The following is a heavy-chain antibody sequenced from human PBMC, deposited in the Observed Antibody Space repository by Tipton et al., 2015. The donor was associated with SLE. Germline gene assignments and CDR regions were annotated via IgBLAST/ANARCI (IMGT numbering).Heavy chain of an antibody. V-gene: IGHV3-7*01. CDR1: GFTSSSYW. CDR2: IKPDGSEG. D-gene: IGHD1-26*01. Sequence: SLRLSCAASGFTSSSYWMSWVRQAPGKGLEWVANIKPDGSEGFYVESVKGRFTISRDNAQDSLYLQMNSLRAEDTAVYYCARGDFVGAAFVDAFVIWGQGTAVPVSS. J-gene: IGHJ3*02. CDR3: ARGDFVGAAFVDAFVI.